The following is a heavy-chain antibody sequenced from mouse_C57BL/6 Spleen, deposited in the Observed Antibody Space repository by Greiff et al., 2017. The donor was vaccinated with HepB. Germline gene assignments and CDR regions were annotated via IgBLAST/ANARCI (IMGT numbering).Heavy chain of an antibody. D-gene: IGHD1-1*01. Sequence: VKLVESGGGLVKPGGSLKLSCAASGFTFRDYGMHWVRQAPEKGLEWVAYISSGSSTIYYADTVKGRFTISRDNAKNTRFLQMTSRRSEDTAMYYCARGGLLRAYFDVWGTGTTVTVSS. J-gene: IGHJ1*03. CDR3: ARGGLLRAYFDV. V-gene: IGHV5-17*01. CDR1: GFTFRDYG. CDR2: ISSGSSTI.